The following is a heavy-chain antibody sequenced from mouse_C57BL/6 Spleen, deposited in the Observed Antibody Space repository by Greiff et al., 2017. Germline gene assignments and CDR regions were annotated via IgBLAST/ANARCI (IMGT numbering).Heavy chain of an antibody. CDR1: GYTFTSYW. CDR3: TSENYSKAFDY. CDR2: IYPGNSDT. J-gene: IGHJ2*01. D-gene: IGHD2-5*01. Sequence: VQLQQSGTVLARPGASVKMSCKTSGYTFTSYWMHWVKQRPGQGLEWIGAIYPGNSDTSYNQKFKGKAKLTAVTSASTAYMELSSLTNEDSAVYYCTSENYSKAFDYWGQGTTLTVSS. V-gene: IGHV1-5*01.